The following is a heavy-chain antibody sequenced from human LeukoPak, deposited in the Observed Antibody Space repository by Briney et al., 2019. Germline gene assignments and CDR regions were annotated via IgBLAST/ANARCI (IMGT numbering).Heavy chain of an antibody. J-gene: IGHJ6*02. V-gene: IGHV4-34*01. CDR3: ARAGSTSYYGMDV. CDR2: INHSGST. D-gene: IGHD2-2*01. CDR1: GGSFSGYY. Sequence: PSETLSLTCAVYGGSFSGYYWSWIRQPPGKGPEWIGEINHSGSTNYNPSLKSRVTISVDTSKNQFSLKLSSVTAADTAVYYCARAGSTSYYGMDVWGQGTTVTVSS.